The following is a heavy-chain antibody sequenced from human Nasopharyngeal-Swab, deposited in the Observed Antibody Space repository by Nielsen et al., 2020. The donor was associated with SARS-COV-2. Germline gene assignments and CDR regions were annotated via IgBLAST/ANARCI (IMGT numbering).Heavy chain of an antibody. Sequence: ASVTVSCKASGYTFTSYYMHWVRQAPGQGLEWMGIINPSGGSTSYAQKFQGRVTMTRDTSTSTVYMELSSLRSEDTAVYYCARDLPHIGWDYWGQGTLVTVSS. CDR1: GYTFTSYY. V-gene: IGHV1-46*01. CDR3: ARDLPHIGWDY. D-gene: IGHD2-15*01. J-gene: IGHJ4*02. CDR2: INPSGGST.